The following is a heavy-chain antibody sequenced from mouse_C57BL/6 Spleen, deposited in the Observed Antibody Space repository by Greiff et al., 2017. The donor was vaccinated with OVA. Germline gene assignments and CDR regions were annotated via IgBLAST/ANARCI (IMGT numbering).Heavy chain of an antibody. CDR1: GYAFSSSW. CDR2: IYPGDGDT. J-gene: IGHJ4*01. Sequence: QVQLQQSGPELVKPGASVKISCKASGYAFSSSWMNWVKQRPGKGLEWIGRIYPGDGDTNYNGKFKGKATLTADKSSSTAYMQLSSLTSEDSAVYFCARGIEGYAMDDWGQGTSVTVSS. CDR3: ARGIEGYAMDD. V-gene: IGHV1-82*01.